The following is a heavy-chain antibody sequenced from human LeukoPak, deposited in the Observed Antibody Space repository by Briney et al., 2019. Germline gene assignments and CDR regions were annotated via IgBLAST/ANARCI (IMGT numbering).Heavy chain of an antibody. CDR2: ISGPGGST. J-gene: IGHJ4*02. V-gene: IGHV3-23*01. Sequence: PGGSLRLSCAASGFTFSNYVMNWVRQAPGKGLDWVSAISGPGGSTYYADSVKGRFTISRDNSKNTLYLQMNSLRAEDTAVYYCARGGGWYFVDYWGQGTLVTVSS. CDR3: ARGGGWYFVDY. D-gene: IGHD6-19*01. CDR1: GFTFSNYV.